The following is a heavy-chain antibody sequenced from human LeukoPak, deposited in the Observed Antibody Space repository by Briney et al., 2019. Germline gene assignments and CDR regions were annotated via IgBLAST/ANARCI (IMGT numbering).Heavy chain of an antibody. V-gene: IGHV4-34*01. Sequence: SETLSLTCAVYGGSFSGYYWSWIRQPPGKGLEWIGEINHSGSTNYNPSLKSRVTISVDTSKNQFSLKLSSVTAADTGVYYCARSRSGIAARRGYFDDWGQGTLVTVSS. CDR1: GGSFSGYY. CDR3: ARSRSGIAARRGYFDD. J-gene: IGHJ4*02. CDR2: INHSGST. D-gene: IGHD6-6*01.